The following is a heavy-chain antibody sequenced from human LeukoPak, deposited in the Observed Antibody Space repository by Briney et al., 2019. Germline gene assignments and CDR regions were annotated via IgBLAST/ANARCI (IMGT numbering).Heavy chain of an antibody. CDR1: GGSISSGSYY. CDR2: IYTSGST. D-gene: IGHD3-10*01. J-gene: IGHJ4*02. V-gene: IGHV4-61*02. Sequence: SETLSLTCTVSGGSISSGSYYWSWIRQPAGKGLEWIGRIYTSGSTNYNPSLKSRVTISVDTSKNQFSLKLSSVTAADTAVYYCAREEGFGELKVQGFDYWGQGTLVTVSS. CDR3: AREEGFGELKVQGFDY.